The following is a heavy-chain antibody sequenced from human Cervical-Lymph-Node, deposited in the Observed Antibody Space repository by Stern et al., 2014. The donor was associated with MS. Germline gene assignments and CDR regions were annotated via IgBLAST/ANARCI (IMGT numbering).Heavy chain of an antibody. CDR2: IYYSGST. CDR3: AREATTYGSALGYFDY. CDR1: GGSISSGGYY. V-gene: IGHV4-31*03. Sequence: VQLVESGPGLVKPSQTLSLTCTVSGGSISSGGYYWSWIRQHPGKGLEWIGYIYYSGSTYYNPSLKSRVTISVDTSKNQFSLKLSSVTAADTAVYYCAREATTYGSALGYFDYWGQGTLVTVSS. J-gene: IGHJ4*02. D-gene: IGHD3-10*01.